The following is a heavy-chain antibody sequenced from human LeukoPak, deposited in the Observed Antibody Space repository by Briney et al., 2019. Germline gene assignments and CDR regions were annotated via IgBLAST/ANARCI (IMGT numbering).Heavy chain of an antibody. D-gene: IGHD1-26*01. Sequence: ASVRVSCKASGYTFTGYYMHWVRQAPGQGLEWMGWINPNSGGTNYQGRVTMTRDTSISTAYMELSRLRSDATAVYYCARDYDGGSYDYWGQGTLVTVSS. V-gene: IGHV1-2*02. CDR1: GYTFTGYY. CDR2: INPNSGGT. J-gene: IGHJ4*02. CDR3: ARDYDGGSYDY.